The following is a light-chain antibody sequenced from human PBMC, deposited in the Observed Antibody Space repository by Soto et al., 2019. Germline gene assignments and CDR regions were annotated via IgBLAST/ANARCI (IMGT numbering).Light chain of an antibody. CDR2: VAS. CDR1: QDIGTW. V-gene: IGKV1D-12*01. J-gene: IGKJ2*01. Sequence: DIQMTQSPSSVSASIGDRVTVTCRAGQDIGTWLAWYQQKPGNAPKLLISVASKLESGVPSRFSDSGSGTHFTLTISSLQPEDLATYYCQQCHSFPHTFGQGTKLDIK. CDR3: QQCHSFPHT.